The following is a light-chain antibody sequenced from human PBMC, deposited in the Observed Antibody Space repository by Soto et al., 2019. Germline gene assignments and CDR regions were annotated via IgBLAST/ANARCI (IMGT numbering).Light chain of an antibody. CDR3: RSYTSSSTEV. Sequence: QSALTQPASVSGSPGQSITISCTGTSSDVGGYNYVSWYQQHPGKAPKLMIYEVSNRPSGVSNRFSGSKSGNTASLTISGLQAEDEADYYCRSYTSSSTEVFGTGTKVPVL. CDR2: EVS. J-gene: IGLJ1*01. V-gene: IGLV2-14*01. CDR1: SSDVGGYNY.